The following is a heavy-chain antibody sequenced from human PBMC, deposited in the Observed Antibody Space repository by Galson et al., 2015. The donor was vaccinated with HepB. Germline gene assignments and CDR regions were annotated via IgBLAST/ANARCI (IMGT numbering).Heavy chain of an antibody. CDR1: GFTVSSNY. Sequence: SLRLSCAASGFTVSSNYMSWVRQAPGKGLEWVSVIYSGGSTDYADSVKGRFTISRDNSKNTLYLQMNSLRAEDTAVYYCARESAQDYGRAFDYWGQGTLVTVSS. CDR2: IYSGGST. V-gene: IGHV3-66*01. J-gene: IGHJ4*02. CDR3: ARESAQDYGRAFDY. D-gene: IGHD4-17*01.